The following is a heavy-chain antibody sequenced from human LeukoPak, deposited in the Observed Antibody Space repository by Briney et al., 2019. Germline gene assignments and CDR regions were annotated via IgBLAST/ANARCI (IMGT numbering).Heavy chain of an antibody. D-gene: IGHD4-17*01. CDR1: GLTFSSYA. V-gene: IGHV3-23*01. J-gene: IGHJ4*02. CDR2: ISGSGGST. CDR3: AKDRSYGDYFSDY. Sequence: GGSLRLSCAASGLTFSSYAMSWVRQAPGKGLEWVSAISGSGGSTYYADFVKGRSTISRDNSKNTLYLQMNSLRAEDTAVYYCAKDRSYGDYFSDYWGQGTLVTVSS.